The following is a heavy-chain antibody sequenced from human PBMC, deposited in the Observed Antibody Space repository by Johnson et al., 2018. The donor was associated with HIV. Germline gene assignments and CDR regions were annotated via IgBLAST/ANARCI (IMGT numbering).Heavy chain of an antibody. Sequence: VQLVESGGGLVQPGGSLRLSCAASGFTFSSYWMHWVRQVPRKGLVWVSRINSDGSDTIYVDSVKGRFTISRDNAKDTLYLRMNNLRAEDTAMYYCARSASKYDAFDIWCKGTMVTVSS. CDR2: INSDGSDT. CDR3: ARSASKYDAFDI. V-gene: IGHV3-74*02. CDR1: GFTFSSYW. J-gene: IGHJ3*02.